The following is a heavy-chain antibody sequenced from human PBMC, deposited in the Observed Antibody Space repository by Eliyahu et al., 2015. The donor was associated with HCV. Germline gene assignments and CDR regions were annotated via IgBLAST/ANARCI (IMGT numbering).Heavy chain of an antibody. D-gene: IGHD2-15*01. V-gene: IGHV4-4*07. CDR1: RAPMTNYY. Sequence: QVQLQESGPGLVRPSETLSLTXTVSRAPMTNYYWXWXRQSAGKGLEWIGRMYSNSGGTNFNPSLKSRGTMALDMARNQFSLQLSSVTAADTAVYYCARGGLVGSPFPADYWGQGIFVTVSS. J-gene: IGHJ4*02. CDR3: ARGGLVGSPFPADY. CDR2: MYSNSGGT.